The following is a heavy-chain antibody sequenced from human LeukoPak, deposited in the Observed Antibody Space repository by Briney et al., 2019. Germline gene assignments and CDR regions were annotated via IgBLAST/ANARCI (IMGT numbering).Heavy chain of an antibody. D-gene: IGHD3-22*01. CDR1: GYTFTGYY. CDR3: ARDMKYYYDSSGHHGFDP. V-gene: IGHV1-69*13. Sequence: ASVKVSCKASGYTFTGYYMHWVRQAPGQGLEWLGGIIPIFGTANYAQKFQGRVTITADESTSTAYMELGSLRFEDTAVYYCARDMKYYYDSSGHHGFDPWGQGTLVTVSS. CDR2: IIPIFGTA. J-gene: IGHJ5*02.